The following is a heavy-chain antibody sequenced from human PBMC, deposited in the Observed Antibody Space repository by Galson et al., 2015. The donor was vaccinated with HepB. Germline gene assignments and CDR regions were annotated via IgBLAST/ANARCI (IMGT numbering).Heavy chain of an antibody. CDR1: GLTFNNYA. Sequence: SLRLSCAASGLTFNNYAMNWVRQAPGKGLEWVSTLSAGGGNTYFADSVRGRFTISRDSSKNTLYLQMNSLRVEDTAIYYCAKDLWGSSWIFDYWGPGTLVTVSS. D-gene: IGHD6-13*01. CDR3: AKDLWGSSWIFDY. V-gene: IGHV3-23*01. CDR2: LSAGGGNT. J-gene: IGHJ4*02.